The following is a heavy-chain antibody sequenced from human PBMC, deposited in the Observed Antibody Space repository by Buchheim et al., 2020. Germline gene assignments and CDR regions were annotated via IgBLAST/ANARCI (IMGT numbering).Heavy chain of an antibody. D-gene: IGHD6-13*01. CDR2: ISGSGGST. Sequence: EVQLLESGGGLVQPGGSLRLSCAASGFTFSSYAMSWVRQAPGKGLEWVSAISGSGGSTYYADSVKGRFTISRDNSKNTLYLQMNSLRAEDTAVYYCAIPISGIQQLVQGEYGMDVWGQGTT. CDR1: GFTFSSYA. V-gene: IGHV3-23*01. J-gene: IGHJ6*02. CDR3: AIPISGIQQLVQGEYGMDV.